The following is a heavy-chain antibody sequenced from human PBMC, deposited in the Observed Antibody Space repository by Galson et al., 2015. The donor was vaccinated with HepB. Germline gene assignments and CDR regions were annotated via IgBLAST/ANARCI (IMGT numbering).Heavy chain of an antibody. J-gene: IGHJ4*02. CDR2: IFYSGST. CDR1: GGSISSGGNY. D-gene: IGHD3-9*01. V-gene: IGHV4-31*03. CDR3: AREYYDILTGYSLLDY. Sequence: TLSLTCTVSGGSISSGGNYWSWIRQHPGRGLEWIGYIFYSGSTNYNPSLKSRLTISVDTSKSQFSLRLSSVTAADTAVYYCAREYYDILTGYSLLDYWGQGALVTVSS.